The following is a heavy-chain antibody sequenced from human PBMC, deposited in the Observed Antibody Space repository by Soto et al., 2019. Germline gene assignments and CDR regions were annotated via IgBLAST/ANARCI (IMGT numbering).Heavy chain of an antibody. CDR1: GFTFSSYE. V-gene: IGHV3-48*03. Sequence: GGSLRLSCAASGFTFSSYEMNWVRQAPGKGLEWVSYISSSGSTIYYADSVKGRFTISRDNAKNSLYLQMNSLRAEDTAVYYCARDQYYDSSGYVDAFDIWGQGTMVTVS. CDR2: ISSSGSTI. J-gene: IGHJ3*02. CDR3: ARDQYYDSSGYVDAFDI. D-gene: IGHD3-22*01.